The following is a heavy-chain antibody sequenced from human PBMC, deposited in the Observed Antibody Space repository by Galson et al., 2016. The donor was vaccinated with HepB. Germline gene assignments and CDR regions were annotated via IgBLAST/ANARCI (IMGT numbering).Heavy chain of an antibody. CDR2: IYPGDSDT. CDR3: ARLGGRDGYKGIVGAVDI. D-gene: IGHD5-24*01. J-gene: IGHJ3*02. CDR1: GFSFSSYW. Sequence: QSGAEVKKPGESLRISCKASGFSFSSYWIGWVRQMPGKGLEWMGIIYPGDSDTRDSPSFQGQVTISADRSINTAYLQWSSLKASDTAMYYCARLGGRDGYKGIVGAVDIWGQGTMVTVSS. V-gene: IGHV5-51*01.